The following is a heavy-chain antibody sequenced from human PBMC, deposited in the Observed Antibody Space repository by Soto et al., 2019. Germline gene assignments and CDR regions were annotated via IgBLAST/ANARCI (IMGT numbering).Heavy chain of an antibody. D-gene: IGHD3-9*01. V-gene: IGHV4-34*01. J-gene: IGHJ4*02. Sequence: SETLSLTCAVYGGSFSGYYWSWIRQPPGKGLEWIGEINHSGSTNYNPSLKSRVTISVDTSKNQFSLKLSSVTAADTAVYYCARSRARYFDWFVYFDYWGQGTLVTVSS. CDR1: GGSFSGYY. CDR2: INHSGST. CDR3: ARSRARYFDWFVYFDY.